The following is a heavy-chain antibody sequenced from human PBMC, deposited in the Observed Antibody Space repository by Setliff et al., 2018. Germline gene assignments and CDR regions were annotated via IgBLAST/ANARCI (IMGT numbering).Heavy chain of an antibody. CDR1: GFSFDDYA. D-gene: IGHD6-13*01. CDR2: ISWNSDTI. Sequence: QPGGSLRLSCAASGFSFDDYAMHWVRQAPGKGLEWVSGISWNSDTIGYADSVKGRFTISRDNAKKSLYLQMNSLRAEDMALYYCARDSAYSSRTSGMDVWGQGTTVTVSS. J-gene: IGHJ6*02. V-gene: IGHV3-9*03. CDR3: ARDSAYSSRTSGMDV.